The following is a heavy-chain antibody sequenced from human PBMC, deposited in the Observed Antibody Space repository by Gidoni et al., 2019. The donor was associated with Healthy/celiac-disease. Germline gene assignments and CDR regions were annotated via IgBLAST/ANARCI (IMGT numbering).Heavy chain of an antibody. V-gene: IGHV1-69*01. J-gene: IGHJ5*02. Sequence: QVQLVQSGAEVKKPGSSVKVSCKASGGTFSSYAISWVRQAPGQGLEWMGGIIPIFGTANYAQKFQGRVTITADESTSTAYMELSSLRSEDTAVYYCARGPRLKLELLANWFDPWGQGTLVTVSS. CDR2: IIPIFGTA. CDR3: ARGPRLKLELLANWFDP. CDR1: GGTFSSYA. D-gene: IGHD1-7*01.